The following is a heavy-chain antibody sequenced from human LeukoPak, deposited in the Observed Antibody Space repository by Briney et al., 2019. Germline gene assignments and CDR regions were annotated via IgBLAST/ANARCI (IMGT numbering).Heavy chain of an antibody. Sequence: ASVKVSCKASGYTFTSYDINWVRQATGQGLEWMGWMNPNSGNTGYAQKFQGRVTITRNTSISTAYMELSRLRSDDTAVYYCARGIRAAAGTDYWGQGTLVTVSS. CDR1: GYTFTSYD. V-gene: IGHV1-8*03. J-gene: IGHJ4*02. CDR2: MNPNSGNT. D-gene: IGHD6-13*01. CDR3: ARGIRAAAGTDY.